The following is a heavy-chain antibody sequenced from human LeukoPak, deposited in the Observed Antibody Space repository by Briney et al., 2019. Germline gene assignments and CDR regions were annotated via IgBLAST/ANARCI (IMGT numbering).Heavy chain of an antibody. CDR1: GVSISGNY. V-gene: IGHV4-59*01. Sequence: LETLSLTCTVSGVSISGNYWSWIRQPPGKGLEWIGYIFYTGSTNYNPSLQSRVTILLDTSKNQFSLKLSSVSAEDTAVYYCARDNSVEDTAWWFDPWGQGTLVTVSS. D-gene: IGHD4-23*01. J-gene: IGHJ5*02. CDR2: IFYTGST. CDR3: ARDNSVEDTAWWFDP.